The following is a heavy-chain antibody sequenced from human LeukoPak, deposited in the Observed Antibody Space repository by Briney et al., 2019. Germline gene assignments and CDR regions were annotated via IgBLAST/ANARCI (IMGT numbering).Heavy chain of an antibody. CDR1: GFTVSDHY. CDR2: IYSDGIT. J-gene: IGHJ4*02. Sequence: GGSLRLSCAASGFTVSDHYMSWVRQAPGKGLEWVSIIYSDGITHYADSVKGRFTISRDNSKNTVYPQMNSLRPEDTAIYYCARDPGFSYGLDYWGQGTLVTVSS. V-gene: IGHV3-66*02. D-gene: IGHD5-18*01. CDR3: ARDPGFSYGLDY.